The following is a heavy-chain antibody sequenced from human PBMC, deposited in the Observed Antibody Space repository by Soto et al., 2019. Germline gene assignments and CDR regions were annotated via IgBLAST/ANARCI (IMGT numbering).Heavy chain of an antibody. CDR2: IKQDGSEK. CDR3: AREMRYDSSGYFVY. Sequence: EVQLVESGGGLVQPGGSLRLSCAASGFTFSSYWMSWVRQAPGKGLEWVANIKQDGSEKYYVDAVKGRFTISRDNAENSLYLQMNSLRAEDTAVYYCAREMRYDSSGYFVYWGQGTLVTVSS. V-gene: IGHV3-7*05. D-gene: IGHD3-22*01. J-gene: IGHJ4*02. CDR1: GFTFSSYW.